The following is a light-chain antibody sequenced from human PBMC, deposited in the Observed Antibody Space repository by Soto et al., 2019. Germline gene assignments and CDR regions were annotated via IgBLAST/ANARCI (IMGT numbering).Light chain of an antibody. Sequence: EIVLTQSPATLSLSPGERATLSCRASQSVSNSHLAWYQQKRGQSPRLLIYAASSRATGISDRFSGSGSGTDFPLTISRLQPEDFAVYYCQQYDRSPLFGGGTKVE. V-gene: IGKV3-20*01. CDR1: QSVSNSH. CDR3: QQYDRSPL. CDR2: AAS. J-gene: IGKJ4*01.